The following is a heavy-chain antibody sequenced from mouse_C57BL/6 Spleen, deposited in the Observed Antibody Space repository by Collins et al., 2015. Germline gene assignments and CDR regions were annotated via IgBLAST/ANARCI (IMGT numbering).Heavy chain of an antibody. J-gene: IGHJ2*01. CDR3: ARNWDYFDY. CDR2: ISYSGST. Sequence: DVQLQESGPGMVKPSQSLSLTCTVTGYSITSGYDWHWIRHFPGNKLEWMGYISYSGSTNYNPSLKSRISITHDTSKNHFFLKLNSVTTEDTATYYCARNWDYFDYWGQGTTLTVSS. V-gene: IGHV3-1*01. CDR1: GYSITSGYD. D-gene: IGHD4-1*01.